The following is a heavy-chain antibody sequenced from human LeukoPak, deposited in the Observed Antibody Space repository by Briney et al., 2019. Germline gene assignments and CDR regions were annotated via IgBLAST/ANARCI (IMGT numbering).Heavy chain of an antibody. CDR3: AKAQGGSYRLRHFDY. D-gene: IGHD1-26*01. V-gene: IGHV3-23*01. CDR2: ISGSGGST. J-gene: IGHJ4*02. CDR1: GFTFSSYA. Sequence: GGSLRLSCAASGFTFSSYAMSWVRQAPGKGLEWVSAISGSGGSTYYAGSVKGRFTISRDNSKNTLYLQMNSLRAEDTAVYYCAKAQGGSYRLRHFDYWGQGTLVTVSS.